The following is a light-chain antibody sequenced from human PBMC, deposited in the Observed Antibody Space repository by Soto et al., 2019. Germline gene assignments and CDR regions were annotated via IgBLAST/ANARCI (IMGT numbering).Light chain of an antibody. J-gene: IGLJ1*01. CDR3: GAWDDSLNGYV. V-gene: IGLV2-14*03. CDR1: SSDIGAYDY. Sequence: QSVLTQPASVSGSPGQSIAISCTGTSSDIGAYDYVSWYQQHPDKAPKLMIYEVSNRPSGVSDRFSGSKSVNTATLTISGLQAEDEADYYCGAWDDSLNGYVFGTGTKVTVL. CDR2: EVS.